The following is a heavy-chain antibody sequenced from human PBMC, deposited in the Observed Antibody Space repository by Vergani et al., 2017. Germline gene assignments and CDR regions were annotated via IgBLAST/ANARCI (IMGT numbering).Heavy chain of an antibody. CDR3: AKDHALGYCSSTSCYEDYYYYGMDV. D-gene: IGHD2-2*03. CDR1: GGTFSSYA. V-gene: IGHV1-69*01. Sequence: QVQLVQSGAEVKKPGSSVKVSCKASGGTFSSYAISWVRQAPGQGLEWMGGIIPIFGTANYAQKFQGRVTITADESTSTAYMELSSLRSEDTAVYYCAKDHALGYCSSTSCYEDYYYYGMDVWGQGTTVTVSS. J-gene: IGHJ6*02. CDR2: IIPIFGTA.